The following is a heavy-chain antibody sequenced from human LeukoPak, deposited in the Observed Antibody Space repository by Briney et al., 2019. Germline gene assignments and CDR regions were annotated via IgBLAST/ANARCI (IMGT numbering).Heavy chain of an antibody. D-gene: IGHD3-16*01. J-gene: IGHJ4*02. CDR1: GFTFSSYS. Sequence: GGSLRLSCAASGFTFSSYSMNCVRQAPGKGLEWGSSISSSSSYIYYADSVKGRFTISRDNAKNSLYLQMNSLRAEDTAVYYCAARLGEQQPFDYWGQGTLVTVSS. CDR2: ISSSSSYI. V-gene: IGHV3-21*01. CDR3: AARLGEQQPFDY.